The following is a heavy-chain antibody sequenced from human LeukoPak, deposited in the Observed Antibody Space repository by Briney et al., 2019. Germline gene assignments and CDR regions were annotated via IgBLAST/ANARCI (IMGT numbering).Heavy chain of an antibody. Sequence: ASVKVSCKASGGTFRSYGISWVRQAPGQGLEWMGGIIPIFGTTNYAHKFQGRVTITTDESTSTAYMELSSLRSEDTAVYYCAAPDSSGSFYYYYMDVWGKGTTVTVSS. CDR1: GGTFRSYG. CDR3: AAPDSSGSFYYYYMDV. V-gene: IGHV1-69*05. J-gene: IGHJ6*03. D-gene: IGHD3-22*01. CDR2: IIPIFGTT.